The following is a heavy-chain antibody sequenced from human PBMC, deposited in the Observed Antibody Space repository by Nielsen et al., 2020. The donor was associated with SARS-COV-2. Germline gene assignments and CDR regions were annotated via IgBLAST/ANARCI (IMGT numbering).Heavy chain of an antibody. CDR2: INPDGSEK. V-gene: IGHV3-7*01. CDR1: GFIFNTYG. Sequence: GGSLRFSCEASGFIFNTYGMSWVRQVPGKGLEWVADINPDGSEKFYVDSVKGRFTISRDNAKNSMSLQMNSLRVEDTAVYYCARDWSRAADVWGQGTMVTVSS. J-gene: IGHJ3*01. CDR3: ARDWSRAADV. D-gene: IGHD2-15*01.